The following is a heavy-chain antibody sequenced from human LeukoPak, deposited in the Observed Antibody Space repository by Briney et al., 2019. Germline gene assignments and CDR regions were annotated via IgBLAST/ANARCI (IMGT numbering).Heavy chain of an antibody. CDR2: ISYDGSNK. Sequence: GGSLRLSCAASGFTFSSHGMHWVRQAPGKGLEWVAVISYDGSNKYYADSVTGRFTISRDNSKNTLYLQMNSLRAEDTAVYYCAKEGFNYGAGGTKYFYGMDVWGQGTTVTVSS. V-gene: IGHV3-30*18. D-gene: IGHD4/OR15-4a*01. CDR1: GFTFSSHG. CDR3: AKEGFNYGAGGTKYFYGMDV. J-gene: IGHJ6*02.